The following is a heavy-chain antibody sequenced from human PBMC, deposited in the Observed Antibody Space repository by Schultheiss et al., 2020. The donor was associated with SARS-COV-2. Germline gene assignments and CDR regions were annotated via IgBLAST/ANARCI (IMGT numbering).Heavy chain of an antibody. J-gene: IGHJ4*02. CDR3: SSSPQQQPNF. Sequence: GGSLRLSCAASGFTFDDYAMHWVRQAPGKGLEWVSGISWNSGSIGYADSVKGRFTISRDNAKNSLYLQMNRLRAEDTAVYYCSSSPQQQPNFWGQGTLVTVSS. D-gene: IGHD6-13*01. CDR1: GFTFDDYA. CDR2: ISWNSGSI. V-gene: IGHV3-9*01.